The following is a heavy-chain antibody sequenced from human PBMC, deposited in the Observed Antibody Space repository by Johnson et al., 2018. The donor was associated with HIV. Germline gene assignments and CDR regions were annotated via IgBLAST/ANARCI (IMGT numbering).Heavy chain of an antibody. D-gene: IGHD3-16*01. CDR2: ISWDGGST. V-gene: IGHV3-43D*03. CDR3: AISIPRPGWGDAFDI. J-gene: IGHJ3*02. Sequence: VESGGVVVQPGGSLRLSCETSRFTFDDYAMHWVRQAPGKGLEWVSLISWDGGSTYYAASVKGRFTISRDNSNNSLYLQMNSLRAEDTAVYYCAISIPRPGWGDAFDIWGQGTMVTVSS. CDR1: RFTFDDYA.